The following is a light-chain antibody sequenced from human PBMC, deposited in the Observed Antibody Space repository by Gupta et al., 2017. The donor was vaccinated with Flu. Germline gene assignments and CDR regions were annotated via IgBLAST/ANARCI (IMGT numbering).Light chain of an antibody. CDR2: SAS. V-gene: IGKV1-12*01. Sequence: DIQMTQSPSSVSASVGDRVTITCRASQYIDNWLGWYQQKPGRAPKLLIHSASSLRDRVPPRFVGSGSDRDFTLTITSLQPEDFATYYCQQAYTFPRTFGQGTKVEVK. CDR1: QYIDNW. CDR3: QQAYTFPRT. J-gene: IGKJ1*01.